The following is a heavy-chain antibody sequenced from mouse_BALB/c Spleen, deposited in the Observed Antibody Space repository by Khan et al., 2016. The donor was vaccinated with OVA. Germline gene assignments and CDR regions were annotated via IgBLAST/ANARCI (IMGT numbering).Heavy chain of an antibody. Sequence: EVQLQESGGGLVQPGGSRKLSCAASGFTFSDYGMVWVRQAPGKGPEWVAFISDLAYTFYYADTVTGRFTLSRENAKNTLYLEMSSLRSGDTAMYYCARGGGTAPFAYWGQGTLVTVSA. J-gene: IGHJ3*01. CDR3: ARGGGTAPFAY. D-gene: IGHD1-2*01. CDR2: ISDLAYTF. V-gene: IGHV5-15*02. CDR1: GFTFSDYG.